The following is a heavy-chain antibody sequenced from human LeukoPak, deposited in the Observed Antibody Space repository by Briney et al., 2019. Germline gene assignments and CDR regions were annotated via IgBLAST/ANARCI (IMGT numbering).Heavy chain of an antibody. D-gene: IGHD2-21*02. J-gene: IGHJ4*02. CDR2: FYYTGST. CDR1: VVSIDSYH. V-gene: IGHV4-59*01. CDR3: AGRTAATTRPFDY. Sequence: SETLSLTCSVSVVSIDSYHWSWIRQPPGKGLEWIGYFYYTGSTNYSPSFEGRVTISEDTSKNQISLRLTSVTAADTAVYYCAGRTAATTRPFDYWGQGTLVTVSS.